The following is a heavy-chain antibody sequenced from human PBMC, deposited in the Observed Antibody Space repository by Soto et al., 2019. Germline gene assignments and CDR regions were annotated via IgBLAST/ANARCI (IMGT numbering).Heavy chain of an antibody. D-gene: IGHD2-2*01. V-gene: IGHV1-2*02. Sequence: GASVKVSCKASGYTFTGYYMHWVRQAPGQGLEWMGWINSNSGGTNHAQEFQGRVTMTRDTSISTAYMELSRLRSNDTAVYYWSRGSTMPSFDYWGQGTLVTVS. J-gene: IGHJ4*02. CDR2: INSNSGGT. CDR1: GYTFTGYY. CDR3: SRGSTMPSFDY.